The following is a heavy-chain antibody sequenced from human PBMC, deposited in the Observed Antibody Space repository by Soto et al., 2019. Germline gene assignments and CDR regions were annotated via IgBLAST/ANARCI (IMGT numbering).Heavy chain of an antibody. CDR3: ARGLKGYLHYFDY. J-gene: IGHJ4*02. Sequence: QVKLVQSGAEVKKPGASVKVSCKASGYTFTSYAMHWVRQAPGQRLEWMGWINAGNGNTTYSQKFQGRVTITRDTSESTAYRELSSLRSEDTAVYSCARGLKGYLHYFDYWGQGTLVTVSS. D-gene: IGHD5-18*01. V-gene: IGHV1-3*01. CDR2: INAGNGNT. CDR1: GYTFTSYA.